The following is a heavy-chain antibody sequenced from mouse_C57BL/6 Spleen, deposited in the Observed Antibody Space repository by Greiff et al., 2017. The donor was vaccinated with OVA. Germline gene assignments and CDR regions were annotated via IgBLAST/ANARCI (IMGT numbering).Heavy chain of an antibody. CDR3: ASYYYGSSYDAMDY. D-gene: IGHD1-1*01. CDR2: INPNNGGT. Sequence: EVQLQQSGPELVKPGASVKISCNASGYTFTDYYMNWVKQSHGKSLEWIGDINPNNGGTSYNQKFKGKATLTVDKSSSTAYMELRSLTSEDSAVYYCASYYYGSSYDAMDYWGQGTSVTVSS. CDR1: GYTFTDYY. J-gene: IGHJ4*01. V-gene: IGHV1-26*01.